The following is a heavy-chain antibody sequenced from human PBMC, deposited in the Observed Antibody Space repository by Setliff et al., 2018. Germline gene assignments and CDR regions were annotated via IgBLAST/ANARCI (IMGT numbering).Heavy chain of an antibody. CDR1: GGSVSGVDYF. V-gene: IGHV4-30-4*01. J-gene: IGHJ5*02. CDR3: AREERKGIISWFDP. CDR2: IYYTGIT. Sequence: TLSLTCTVSGGSVSGVDYFWSWIRQSPGKGLEWIGYIYYTGITHLNPSLKSRLTMAVDTSKNEFSLKLTSVSAADTAVYFCAREERKGIISWFDPWGQGTPVTVSS. D-gene: IGHD2-21*01.